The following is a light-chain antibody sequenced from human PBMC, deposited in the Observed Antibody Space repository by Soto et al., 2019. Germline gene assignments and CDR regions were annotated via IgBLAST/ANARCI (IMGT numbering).Light chain of an antibody. CDR3: SSYTSSSTLYV. CDR2: DVS. J-gene: IGLJ1*01. CDR1: SSDVGGYNY. Sequence: QSVLTQPASVSGSPGQSITISCTGISSDVGGYNYVSWYQQHPGKAPKLMIYDVSNRPSGVSNRFSGSKSGNTASLTISGLQAEDEADYYCSSYTSSSTLYV. V-gene: IGLV2-14*01.